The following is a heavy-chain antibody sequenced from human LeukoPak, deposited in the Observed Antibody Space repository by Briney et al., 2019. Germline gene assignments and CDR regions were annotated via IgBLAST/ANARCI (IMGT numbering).Heavy chain of an antibody. D-gene: IGHD1-26*01. Sequence: GGSLRLSCAASGFTFSSYSMNWVRRAPGKGLEWVSYISSSSSTIYYADSVKGRFTISRDNAKNSLYLQMNSLRAEDTAVYYCARGRSYGDSWGQGTLVTVSS. CDR3: ARGRSYGDS. CDR2: ISSSSSTI. J-gene: IGHJ4*02. CDR1: GFTFSSYS. V-gene: IGHV3-48*01.